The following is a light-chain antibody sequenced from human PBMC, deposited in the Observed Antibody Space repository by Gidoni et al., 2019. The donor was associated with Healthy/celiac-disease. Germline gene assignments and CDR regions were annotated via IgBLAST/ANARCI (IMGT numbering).Light chain of an antibody. V-gene: IGKV1-5*01. CDR3: QQYNCYPET. CDR1: QSISSW. CDR2: DAS. J-gene: IGKJ2*01. Sequence: DIQMTQSPSTLSASVGDRVTITCRASQSISSWLAWYQQKPGKAPKLLIYDASSLESGVPSRFSGSGSGTEFTLTISSLQPDDFATYYCQQYNCYPETFGQXTKLEIK.